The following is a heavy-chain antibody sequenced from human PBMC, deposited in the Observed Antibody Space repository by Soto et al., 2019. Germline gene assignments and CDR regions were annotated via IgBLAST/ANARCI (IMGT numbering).Heavy chain of an antibody. CDR3: ASWDYYGSGPYYYYGMDV. Sequence: ASVKVSCKASGYTFTSYYMHWVRQAPGQGLEWMGIINPSGGSTSYAQKFQGRVTMTRDTSTSTVYMELSSLRSEDTAAYYCASWDYYGSGPYYYYGMDVWGHGTTVTVSS. CDR1: GYTFTSYY. V-gene: IGHV1-46*03. J-gene: IGHJ6*02. D-gene: IGHD3-10*01. CDR2: INPSGGST.